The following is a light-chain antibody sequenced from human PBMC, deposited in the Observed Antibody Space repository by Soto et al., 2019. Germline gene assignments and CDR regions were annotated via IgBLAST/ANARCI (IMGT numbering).Light chain of an antibody. CDR2: DNN. CDR3: GTWDSSLSAHVV. CDR1: SSNIGNNY. J-gene: IGLJ2*01. Sequence: QSVLTQPPSVSAAPGQKVTISCSGSSSNIGNNYVSWYQQLPGTAPKLLIYDNNKRPSGIPDRFSGSKSGTSATLGITGPQTGDEADYYCGTWDSSLSAHVVFGGGTKVTVL. V-gene: IGLV1-51*01.